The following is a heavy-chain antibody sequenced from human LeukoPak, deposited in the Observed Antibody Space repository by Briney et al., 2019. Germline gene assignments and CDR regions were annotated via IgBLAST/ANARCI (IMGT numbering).Heavy chain of an antibody. Sequence: GGSLRLSCAASGFTFSSYGMHWVRQAPGKGLEWVAFIRYDGSNKYYADSVKGRFTISRDNSKNTLYLQMNSLRAEDTAVYYCANYGSGSYFDAFDIWGQGTMVTVSS. CDR1: GFTFSSYG. V-gene: IGHV3-30*02. D-gene: IGHD3-10*01. CDR3: ANYGSGSYFDAFDI. J-gene: IGHJ3*02. CDR2: IRYDGSNK.